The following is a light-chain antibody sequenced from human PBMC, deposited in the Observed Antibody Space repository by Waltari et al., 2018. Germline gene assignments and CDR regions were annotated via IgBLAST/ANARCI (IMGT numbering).Light chain of an antibody. CDR3: QEYYTQTFS. Sequence: DIVMTQFPDSLAVSLGERATINCKSSQSVLYSSNNKNYLAWYQQKPGQPPKLLIYWASSRESGVPDRFSGSGSGTDFTLTISSLQAEDVAVYYCQEYYTQTFSFGPGTKVDIK. CDR1: QSVLYSSNNKNY. V-gene: IGKV4-1*01. J-gene: IGKJ3*01. CDR2: WAS.